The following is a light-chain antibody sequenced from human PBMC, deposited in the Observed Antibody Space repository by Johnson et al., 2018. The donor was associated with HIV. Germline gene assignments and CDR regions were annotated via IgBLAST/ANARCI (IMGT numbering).Light chain of an antibody. CDR1: SSNIGNNY. J-gene: IGLJ1*01. Sequence: QSVLTQPPSVSAAPGQKVTISCSGSSSNIGNNYVSWYQQLPGTAPKLLIYENNKRPSGIPDRFSGSKSGTYATLGITGLQTGDEADYYCGTWASSLIAYVFGTGTQVTVL. CDR3: GTWASSLIAYV. V-gene: IGLV1-51*02. CDR2: ENN.